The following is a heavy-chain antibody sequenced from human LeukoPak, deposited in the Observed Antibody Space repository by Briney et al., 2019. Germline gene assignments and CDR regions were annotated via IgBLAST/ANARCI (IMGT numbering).Heavy chain of an antibody. J-gene: IGHJ5*02. Sequence: SVKVSCKASGGTFSSYAISWVRQAPGQGLEWMGRIIPILGIANYAQKFQGRVTITADKSTSTAYMELSSLRSEDTAVYYCARDRAYGNYRNWFDPWGQGTLVTVSS. CDR3: ARDRAYGNYRNWFDP. CDR1: GGTFSSYA. V-gene: IGHV1-69*04. CDR2: IIPILGIA. D-gene: IGHD4-11*01.